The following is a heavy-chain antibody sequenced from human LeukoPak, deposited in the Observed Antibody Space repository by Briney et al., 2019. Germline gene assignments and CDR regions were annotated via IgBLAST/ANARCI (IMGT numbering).Heavy chain of an antibody. V-gene: IGHV3-30*03. Sequence: GGSVRLSCAASGFTFSTYGIHWVRQAPGKGLEWVGLLSSGGINKHYADSVKGRFIISRDNSMNTLYLQMNSLGVEDTAVYYCARDHAGSGRAFDYWGQGTLVTVSS. CDR2: LSSGGINK. CDR3: ARDHAGSGRAFDY. D-gene: IGHD2-15*01. J-gene: IGHJ4*02. CDR1: GFTFSTYG.